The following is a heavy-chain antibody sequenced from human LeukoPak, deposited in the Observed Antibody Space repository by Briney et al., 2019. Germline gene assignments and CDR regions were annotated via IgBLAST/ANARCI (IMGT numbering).Heavy chain of an antibody. CDR1: GYTFTSYG. Sequence: ASVKVSCKASGYTFTSYGIRWVRQAPGQGLEWMGWISAYNGNTNYAQKLQGRVTMTTDTSTSTAYMELRSLRSDDTAVYYCAREPYCSGGSCYFDYWGQGTLVTVSS. V-gene: IGHV1-18*01. D-gene: IGHD2-15*01. CDR2: ISAYNGNT. CDR3: AREPYCSGGSCYFDY. J-gene: IGHJ4*02.